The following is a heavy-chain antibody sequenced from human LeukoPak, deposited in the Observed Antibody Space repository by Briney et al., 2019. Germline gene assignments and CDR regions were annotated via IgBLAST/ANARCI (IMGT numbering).Heavy chain of an antibody. V-gene: IGHV3-23*01. J-gene: IGHJ6*03. CDR1: GFTFSTYS. CDR2: ISGSGGST. D-gene: IGHD3-10*01. CDR3: AKNAYYGSGSYYMDV. Sequence: GGSLRLSCAASGFTFSTYSMNWVRQAPGKGLEWVSAISGSGGSTYYADSVKGRFTISRDNSKNTLYLQMNSLRAEDTAVYYCAKNAYYGSGSYYMDVWGKGTTVTVSS.